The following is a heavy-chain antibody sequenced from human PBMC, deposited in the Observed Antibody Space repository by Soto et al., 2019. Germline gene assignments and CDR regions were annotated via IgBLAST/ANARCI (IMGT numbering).Heavy chain of an antibody. V-gene: IGHV3-23*01. CDR3: AKEALTVAGNNFDS. D-gene: IGHD6-19*01. J-gene: IGHJ4*02. CDR1: GFTFTTYA. Sequence: EIELLESGGGLVQPGGSLRLSCAASGFTFTTYAMGWVRQAPGKGLEWVSSISGSGAGTFYADSVKGRFTISRDNAKKMVYLQMNGLRADDTAVYSCAKEALTVAGNNFDSWGQGTLVTVSS. CDR2: ISGSGAGT.